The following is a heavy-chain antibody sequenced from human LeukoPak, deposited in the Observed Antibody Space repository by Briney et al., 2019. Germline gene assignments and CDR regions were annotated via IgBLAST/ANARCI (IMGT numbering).Heavy chain of an antibody. CDR2: IKEDGSES. Sequence: PGGSLRLSCAASGFNFGEFWMAWVRQTPGMGLEWVADIKEDGSESFYVDSVKGRFTISRDNSKNTLYLQMNSLRAEDTAVYYCAKPYSSIKYYFDYWGQGTLVTVSS. CDR3: AKPYSSIKYYFDY. CDR1: GFNFGEFW. D-gene: IGHD6-13*01. J-gene: IGHJ4*02. V-gene: IGHV3-7*01.